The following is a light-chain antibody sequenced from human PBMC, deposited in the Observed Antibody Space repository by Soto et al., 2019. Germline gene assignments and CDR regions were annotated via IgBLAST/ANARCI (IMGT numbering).Light chain of an antibody. CDR2: DIS. V-gene: IGKV1-39*01. CDR1: QSISTY. CDR3: QQSYYNPT. Sequence: IRITRSPSSLSASXLDXXTIXFRAGQSISTYLNWYQQKPGRAPNLLIYDISTLQSGVPSRFSGSGSGTDFTLTISSLQHEDFATYYCQQSYYNPTFGQGTKVDIK. J-gene: IGKJ1*01.